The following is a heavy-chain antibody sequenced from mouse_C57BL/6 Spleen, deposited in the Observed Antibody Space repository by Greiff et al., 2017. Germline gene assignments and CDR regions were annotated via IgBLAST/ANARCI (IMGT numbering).Heavy chain of an antibody. Sequence: VQLQQSGPGLVKPSQSLSLTCSVTGYSITSGYYWNWIRQFPGNKLEWMGYISYDGSNNYNPSLKNRISITRDTSKNQFFLKLNSVTTEDTATYYCARIPHGLYFDYWGQGTTLTVSS. CDR3: ARIPHGLYFDY. J-gene: IGHJ2*01. CDR2: ISYDGSN. CDR1: GYSITSGYY. V-gene: IGHV3-6*01.